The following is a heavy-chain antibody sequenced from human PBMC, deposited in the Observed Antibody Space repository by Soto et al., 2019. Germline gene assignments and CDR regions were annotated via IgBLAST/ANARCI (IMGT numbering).Heavy chain of an antibody. CDR2: IYYSGST. CDR3: ASRHSSPYFDY. D-gene: IGHD6-13*01. Sequence: LSLTCTVSGGSISSGDYYWSWIRQPPGKGLEWIGSIYYSGSTYYNPSLKSRVTISVDTSKNQFFLKLNSVTAADTAVYYCASRHSSPYFDYWGQGTLVTVSS. J-gene: IGHJ4*02. V-gene: IGHV4-30-4*01. CDR1: GGSISSGDYY.